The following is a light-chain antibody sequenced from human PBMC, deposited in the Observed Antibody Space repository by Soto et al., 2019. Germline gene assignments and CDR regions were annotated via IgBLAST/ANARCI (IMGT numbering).Light chain of an antibody. J-gene: IGKJ4*01. Sequence: DIVMTQSPLSLPVTPGEPASISCRSSQSLLHSNGYNLVWYQHRPGQAPRLLIYGASTRATDIPARFSGSGSGTEFTLTISSLQSDDYAVYYCQQYNNLPRTFGGGTKVDI. CDR3: QQYNNLPRT. CDR2: GAS. CDR1: QSLLHSNGYN. V-gene: IGKV3-15*01.